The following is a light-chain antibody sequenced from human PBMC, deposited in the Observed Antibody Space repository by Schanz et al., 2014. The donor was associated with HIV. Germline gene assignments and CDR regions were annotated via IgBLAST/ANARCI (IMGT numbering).Light chain of an antibody. CDR3: SSYRGAHTLV. J-gene: IGLJ3*02. V-gene: IGLV2-14*03. CDR2: GVT. CDR1: SGDIGTYAA. Sequence: QSALTQPASVSGSPGQSITISCTGTSGDIGTYAAVSWYQQHPDKAPRLLIYGVTSRPSGISSRFSGSASGNTASLTISGLQAEDEAYYYCSSYRGAHTLVFGGGTKVTVL.